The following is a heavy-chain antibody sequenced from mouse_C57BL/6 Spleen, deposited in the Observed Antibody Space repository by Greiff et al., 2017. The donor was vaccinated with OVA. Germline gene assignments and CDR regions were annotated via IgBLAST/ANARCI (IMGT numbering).Heavy chain of an antibody. Sequence: EVKLQQSGPELVKPGASVKISCKASGYTFTDYYMNWVKQSHGKSLEWIGDINPNNGGTSYNQKFKGKATLTVDKSSSTAYMELRSLTSEDSAVYYCAREAMVRQGFAYWGQGTQVTVSA. CDR3: AREAMVRQGFAY. CDR1: GYTFTDYY. J-gene: IGHJ3*01. V-gene: IGHV1-26*01. CDR2: INPNNGGT. D-gene: IGHD2-3*01.